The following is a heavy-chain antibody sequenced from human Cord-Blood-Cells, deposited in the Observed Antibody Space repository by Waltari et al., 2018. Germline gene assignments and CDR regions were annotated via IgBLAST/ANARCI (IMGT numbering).Heavy chain of an antibody. Sequence: ELLKPSETLSLTCAVYGGSFSGYYWSWIRQPPGKGLEWIGEINHSGSTNYNPSLKSRVTISVDTSKNQFSLKLSSVTAADTAVYYCARVGAAAGTDYWGQGTLVTVSS. J-gene: IGHJ4*02. D-gene: IGHD6-13*01. CDR1: GGSFSGYY. CDR3: ARVGAAAGTDY. V-gene: IGHV4-34*01. CDR2: INHSGST.